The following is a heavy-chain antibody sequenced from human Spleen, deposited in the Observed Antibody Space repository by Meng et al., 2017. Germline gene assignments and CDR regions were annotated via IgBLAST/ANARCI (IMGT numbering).Heavy chain of an antibody. Sequence: GESLKISCATSGISFSDYSMAWVRQAPGKGLEWGSSISDRSNYIYYADSVRGRFTVSRDNAKSSLYLQMNSLRAEDAAVYYCAREWGGSSCFDSWGQGTLVTVSS. D-gene: IGHD6-13*01. CDR1: GISFSDYS. V-gene: IGHV3-21*01. J-gene: IGHJ4*02. CDR2: ISDRSNYI. CDR3: AREWGGSSCFDS.